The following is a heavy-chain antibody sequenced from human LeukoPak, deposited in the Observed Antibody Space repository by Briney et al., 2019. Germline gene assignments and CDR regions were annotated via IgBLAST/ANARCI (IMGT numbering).Heavy chain of an antibody. CDR2: IKSKTDGGTT. CDR3: TTGIPGAEDAFDI. V-gene: IGHV3-15*01. Sequence: GGSLRLSCAASGSTFSNAWMSWVRQAPGKGLEWVGRIKSKTDGGTTDYAAPVKGRFTISRDDSENTLYLQMNSLKTEDTAVYYCTTGIPGAEDAFDIWGQGTMVTVSS. J-gene: IGHJ3*02. D-gene: IGHD2-21*01. CDR1: GSTFSNAW.